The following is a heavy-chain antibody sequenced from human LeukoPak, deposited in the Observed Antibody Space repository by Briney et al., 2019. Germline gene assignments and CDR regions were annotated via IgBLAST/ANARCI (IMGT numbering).Heavy chain of an antibody. D-gene: IGHD5-18*01. Sequence: GESLKISCKGSGYSFTNFWIGWVRQMPGQGLEWMGVISPGDSGIRYSPSFQGQVTISVDKSISTAYLQWSSLKAPDSAMYYCARNLDTAMVMGYWGQGTLVTVSS. V-gene: IGHV5-51*01. CDR3: ARNLDTAMVMGY. CDR1: GYSFTNFW. CDR2: ISPGDSGI. J-gene: IGHJ4*02.